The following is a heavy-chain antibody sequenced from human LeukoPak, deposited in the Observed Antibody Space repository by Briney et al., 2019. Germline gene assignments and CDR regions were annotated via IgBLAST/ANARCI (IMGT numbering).Heavy chain of an antibody. J-gene: IGHJ6*04. CDR1: GFTFSSYE. V-gene: IGHV3-48*03. CDR2: ISSSGSTI. Sequence: GGSLRLSCAASGFTFSSYEMNWVRQAPGKGLEWVSYISSSGSTIYYADSVKGRFTISRDNAKNSLYLQMNSLRTEDTAVYCCARILVATGGMDVWGKGTTVTVSS. D-gene: IGHD5-12*01. CDR3: ARILVATGGMDV.